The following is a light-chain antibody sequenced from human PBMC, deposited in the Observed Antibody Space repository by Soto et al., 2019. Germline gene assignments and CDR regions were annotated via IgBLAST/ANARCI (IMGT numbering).Light chain of an antibody. CDR3: QQYNAFPWT. V-gene: IGKV1-5*03. CDR1: QSISSW. Sequence: DIQMTQSPSTLSASAGDRVTITCRASQSISSWLAWYQQKPGKAPKLLIYKASSLETGVPSRFSGSGSGTEFTLTISSLQPDDLATYYCQQYNAFPWTFGQGTKVEIK. J-gene: IGKJ1*01. CDR2: KAS.